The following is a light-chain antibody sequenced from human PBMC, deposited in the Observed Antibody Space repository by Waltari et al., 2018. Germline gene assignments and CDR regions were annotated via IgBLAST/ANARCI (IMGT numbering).Light chain of an antibody. CDR2: YDS. J-gene: IGLJ1*01. Sequence: SYVLTQPPSVSVAPRKTARLTCAGNNIGSKRVHWYQQKPGQAPILVIYYDSDRPSWIPERFSGSNSGNTATLTISRVEAGDEADYYCQVWHGDTAQYVFGPGTKVSVL. CDR3: QVWHGDTAQYV. V-gene: IGLV3-21*04. CDR1: NIGSKR.